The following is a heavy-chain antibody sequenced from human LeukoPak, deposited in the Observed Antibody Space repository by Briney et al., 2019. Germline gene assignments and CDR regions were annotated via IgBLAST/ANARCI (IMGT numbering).Heavy chain of an antibody. CDR1: GGSFSGYY. CDR3: ARFKYWQLGSLDP. J-gene: IGHJ5*02. V-gene: IGHV4-34*01. CDR2: INHSGST. Sequence: PSETLSLTCAVYGGSFSGYYWSWIRQPPGKGLEWIGEINHSGSTNYNPSLKSRVTISVDTSKNQFSLKLSSMTAADTAVYYCARFKYWQLGSLDPWGQGTLVTVSS. D-gene: IGHD1-26*01.